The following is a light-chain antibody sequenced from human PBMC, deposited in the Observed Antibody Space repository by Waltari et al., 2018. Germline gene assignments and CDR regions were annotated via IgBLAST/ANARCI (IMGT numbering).Light chain of an antibody. V-gene: IGKV1-12*01. CDR1: QGISSC. J-gene: IGKJ4*01. CDR3: QQAYSFPLT. Sequence: DIQMTQSPSSLSASVGARVTITCRASQGISSCLARDQQKPGKAPELRISAASSFQSGVPSRFSGSGSGTDFTLTISSLQPEDFATYYCQQAYSFPLTFGGGTKVEIK. CDR2: AAS.